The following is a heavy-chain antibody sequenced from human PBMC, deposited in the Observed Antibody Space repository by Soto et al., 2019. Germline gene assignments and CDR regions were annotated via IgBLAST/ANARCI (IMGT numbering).Heavy chain of an antibody. CDR2: IYYSGST. CDR1: GGSISSGGYY. J-gene: IGHJ5*02. D-gene: IGHD5-12*01. Sequence: PSETLSLTCTVSGGSISSGGYYWSWIRQHPGKGLEWIGYIYYSGSTYYNPSLKSRVTISVDTSKNQFSLKLSSVTAADTAVYYCARVSRLRRTWFEPWGQGTLVTVSS. V-gene: IGHV4-31*03. CDR3: ARVSRLRRTWFEP.